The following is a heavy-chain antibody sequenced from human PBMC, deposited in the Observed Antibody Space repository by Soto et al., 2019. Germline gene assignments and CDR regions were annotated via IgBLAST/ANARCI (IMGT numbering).Heavy chain of an antibody. Sequence: PGGSLRLSCAASGFTFSRSAMNWVRQAPGKGLEWVSLISDTGDNTYYADSVKGRFTIFRDNSMNMLYLQMNSLRAEDTAVYYCARDRITVNVDYYYDMDVWGQGTTVTVS. CDR1: GFTFSRSA. CDR2: ISDTGDNT. V-gene: IGHV3-23*01. CDR3: ARDRITVNVDYYYDMDV. J-gene: IGHJ6*02. D-gene: IGHD6-19*01.